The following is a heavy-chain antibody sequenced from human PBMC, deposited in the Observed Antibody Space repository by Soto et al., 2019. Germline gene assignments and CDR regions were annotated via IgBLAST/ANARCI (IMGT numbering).Heavy chain of an antibody. CDR1: GFTFSNAW. J-gene: IGHJ6*02. D-gene: IGHD6-19*01. Sequence: PGGSLRLSCAASGFTFSNAWMNWVRQAPGKGLEWVGRIKSKTDGGTTDYAAPVKGRFTISRDDSKNTLYLQMNSLKTEDTALYYCTTDLISGWDIYYYYGMDVWGQGTTVTVSS. CDR2: IKSKTDGGTT. CDR3: TTDLISGWDIYYYYGMDV. V-gene: IGHV3-15*07.